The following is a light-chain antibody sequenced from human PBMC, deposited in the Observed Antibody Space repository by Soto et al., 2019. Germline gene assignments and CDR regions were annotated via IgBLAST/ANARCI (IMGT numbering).Light chain of an antibody. CDR2: EVN. CDR1: SSDVGGYNY. Sequence: ALTQPPSASGSPGQSVAISCTGTSSDVGGYNYVSWYQQHPGKAPKLMIYEVNKRPSGVPDRFSGSKSGNTASLTVSGLQAEDEADYYCSSYAGSSNVFGTGTRSPS. V-gene: IGLV2-8*01. CDR3: SSYAGSSNV. J-gene: IGLJ1*01.